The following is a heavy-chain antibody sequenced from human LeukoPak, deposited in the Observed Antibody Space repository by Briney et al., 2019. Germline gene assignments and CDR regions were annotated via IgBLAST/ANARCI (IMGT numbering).Heavy chain of an antibody. Sequence: PGGSLRLSCAASGFTFSSYAMSWVRRAPGKGLEWVSAISGSGGSTYYADSVKGRFTISRDNSKNTLYLQMNSLRAEDTAVYYCAKDLDSIAVAGSRDPFDYWGQGTLVTVSS. J-gene: IGHJ4*02. CDR1: GFTFSSYA. D-gene: IGHD6-19*01. CDR3: AKDLDSIAVAGSRDPFDY. V-gene: IGHV3-23*01. CDR2: ISGSGGST.